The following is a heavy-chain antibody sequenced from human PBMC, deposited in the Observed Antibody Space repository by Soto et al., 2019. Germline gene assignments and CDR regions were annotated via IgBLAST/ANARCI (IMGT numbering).Heavy chain of an antibody. V-gene: IGHV4-39*01. J-gene: IGHJ5*02. CDR3: ARRGSGSYFQLGFDP. CDR2: IYYSGTT. CDR1: GGSITSSSYY. D-gene: IGHD3-10*01. Sequence: PSETLSLTCTVSGGSITSSSYYWGWIRQPPGKGLEWIAIIYYSGTTYYNPSLKSRVTISVDTSKNQFSLGLSSVTAADTAVYYCARRGSGSYFQLGFDPWGQGTLVTVSS.